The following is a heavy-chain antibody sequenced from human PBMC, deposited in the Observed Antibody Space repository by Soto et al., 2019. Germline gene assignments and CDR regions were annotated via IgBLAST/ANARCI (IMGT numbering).Heavy chain of an antibody. CDR2: IYYSGST. CDR3: ARVKGQYSSFFQH. V-gene: IGHV4-59*01. D-gene: IGHD6-6*01. Sequence: SETLSLTCTVSGGSISSYYWSWIRQPPGKGLEWIGYIYYSGSTNYNPSLKSRVTISVDTSKNQFSLKLSSVTAADTAVYYCARVKGQYSSFFQHWGQGTLVTVSS. CDR1: GGSISSYY. J-gene: IGHJ1*01.